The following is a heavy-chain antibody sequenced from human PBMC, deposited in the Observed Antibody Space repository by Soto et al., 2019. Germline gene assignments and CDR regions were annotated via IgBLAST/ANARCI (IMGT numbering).Heavy chain of an antibody. CDR1: GFTFSSYS. CDR3: ARRELGYCSSTSCNDAFDI. CDR2: ISSSSSYI. D-gene: IGHD2-2*01. V-gene: IGHV3-21*01. J-gene: IGHJ3*02. Sequence: AGGSLRLSCAASGFTFSSYSMNWVRQAPGKGLEWVSSISSSSSYIYYADSVKGRFTISRDNAKNSLYLQMNSLRAEDTAVYYCARRELGYCSSTSCNDAFDIWSQGTMVTVSS.